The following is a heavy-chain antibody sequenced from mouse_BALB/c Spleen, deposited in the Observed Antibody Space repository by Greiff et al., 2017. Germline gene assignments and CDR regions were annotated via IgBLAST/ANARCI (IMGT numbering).Heavy chain of an antibody. Sequence: VQLQQSGTELVKPGASVKMSCKASGYTFTSYWMHWVNQRPGQGLEWIGYINPSTGYTEYNQKFKDKATLTADKSSSTAYMQLSSLTSEDSAVYYCARSNYYYGSSYLDYWGQGTTLTVSS. D-gene: IGHD1-1*01. J-gene: IGHJ2*01. CDR2: INPSTGYT. CDR3: ARSNYYYGSSYLDY. V-gene: IGHV1S26*01. CDR1: GYTFTSYW.